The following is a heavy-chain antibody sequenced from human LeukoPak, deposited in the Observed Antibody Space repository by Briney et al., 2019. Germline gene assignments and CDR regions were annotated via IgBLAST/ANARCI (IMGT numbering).Heavy chain of an antibody. V-gene: IGHV3-9*01. CDR1: GFTFDDYA. CDR2: ISWNSGSI. J-gene: IGHJ3*02. CDR3: AKDQYYDSSGPGAFDI. Sequence: PGGSLRLSCAASGFTFDDYAMHWVRQAPGKGLEWVSGISWNSGSIGYADSVKGRFTISRDNAKNSLYLQMNSLRAEDTALYYCAKDQYYDSSGPGAFDIWGQGTMVTVSS. D-gene: IGHD3-22*01.